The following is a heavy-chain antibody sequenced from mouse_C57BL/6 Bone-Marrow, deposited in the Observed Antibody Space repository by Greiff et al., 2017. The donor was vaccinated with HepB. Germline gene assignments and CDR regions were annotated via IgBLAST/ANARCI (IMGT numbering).Heavy chain of an antibody. V-gene: IGHV5-2*01. CDR2: INSDGGST. D-gene: IGHD1-1*01. CDR1: EYEFPSHD. Sequence: EVKVVESGGGLVQPGESLKLSCESNEYEFPSHDMSWVRKTPEKRLELVAAINSDGGSTYYPDTMERRFNISRDNTKKTLYLQMSSLRSEDTALYYCARPKSYYYYAMDYWGQGTSVTVSS. CDR3: ARPKSYYYYAMDY. J-gene: IGHJ4*01.